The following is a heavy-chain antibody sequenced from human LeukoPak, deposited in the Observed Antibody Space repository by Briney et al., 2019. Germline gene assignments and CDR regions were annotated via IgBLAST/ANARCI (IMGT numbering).Heavy chain of an antibody. CDR2: IYTSGST. CDR1: GGSISTYY. V-gene: IGHV4-4*07. CDR3: ARSSNSPSLPNDY. Sequence: SETLSLTCTVSGGSISTYYWNWIRQPAWKGLEWIGRIYTSGSTNYNPSLKSRVTMSVDTSKNQFSLKLSSVTAADTAVYYCARSSNSPSLPNDYWGQGTLVTVSS. J-gene: IGHJ4*02. D-gene: IGHD6-6*01.